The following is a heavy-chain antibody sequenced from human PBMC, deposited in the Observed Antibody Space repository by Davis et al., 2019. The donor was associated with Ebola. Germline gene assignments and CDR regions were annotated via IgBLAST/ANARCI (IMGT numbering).Heavy chain of an antibody. J-gene: IGHJ6*02. CDR2: INHSGST. CDR3: ARGGDSSSWYYYYGMDV. V-gene: IGHV4-34*01. Sequence: SQTPSLTRAVYGGSFSGYYWSWIRQPPGKGLERIGEINHSGSTNYNPSLKSRVTISVDTSKNQFSLKLSSVTAADTAVYYCARGGDSSSWYYYYGMDVWGQGTTVTVSS. D-gene: IGHD6-13*01. CDR1: GGSFSGYY.